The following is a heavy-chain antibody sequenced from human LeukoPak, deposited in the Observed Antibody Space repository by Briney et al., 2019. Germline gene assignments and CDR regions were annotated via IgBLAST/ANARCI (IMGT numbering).Heavy chain of an antibody. J-gene: IGHJ4*02. V-gene: IGHV4-34*01. CDR3: AMTERWYFDY. CDR1: GGSFSGYY. Sequence: SETLSLTCAGYGGSFSGYYWSWIRQPPGKGLEWIGEINHSGSTNYNPSLKSRVTISVDTSKNQFSLKLSSVTAADTAVYYCAMTERWYFDYWGQGTLVTVSS. CDR2: INHSGST. D-gene: IGHD4-23*01.